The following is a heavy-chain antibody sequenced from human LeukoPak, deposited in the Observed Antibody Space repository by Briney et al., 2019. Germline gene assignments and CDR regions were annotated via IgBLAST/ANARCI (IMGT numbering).Heavy chain of an antibody. J-gene: IGHJ4*02. Sequence: PGRSLRLSCAASGFTFDDYAMHWVRQAPGKGLEWVSGISWNSGSIGYADSVKGRFTISRDNAKNSLYLQMNSLRAEDTAVYYCARDAYCSGGRCHPPYNIDSWGQGTLVTVSS. CDR3: ARDAYCSGGRCHPPYNIDS. D-gene: IGHD2-15*01. CDR2: ISWNSGSI. V-gene: IGHV3-9*01. CDR1: GFTFDDYA.